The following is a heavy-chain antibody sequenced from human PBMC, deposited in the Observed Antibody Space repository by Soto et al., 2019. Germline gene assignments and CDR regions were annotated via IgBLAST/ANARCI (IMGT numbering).Heavy chain of an antibody. D-gene: IGHD2-15*01. V-gene: IGHV4-39*01. CDR3: APLTVSLSGPYGIHV. CDR1: GYSVSSSGYY. J-gene: IGHJ6*02. Sequence: PSETLSLTCIVSGYSVSSSGYYWGWIRQPPGKGLEWIGSMFYSGLTYYNPSLKSRVTLSVDTSKNHFSVRLNSVTAADTAVYYCAPLTVSLSGPYGIHVWGQGTTVTVSS. CDR2: MFYSGLT.